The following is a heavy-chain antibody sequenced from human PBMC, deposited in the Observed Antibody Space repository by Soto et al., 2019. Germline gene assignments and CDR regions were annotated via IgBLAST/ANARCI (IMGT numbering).Heavy chain of an antibody. CDR2: IIPILGIA. D-gene: IGHD4-17*01. CDR3: ASPTLYGDSPRDAFDI. Sequence: GASVKVSCKASGGTFSSYTISWVRQAPGQGLEWMGRIIPILGIANYAQKFQGRVTITADKSTSTAYMELSSLRSEDTAVYYCASPTLYGDSPRDAFDIWGQGTMVTVSS. CDR1: GGTFSSYT. J-gene: IGHJ3*02. V-gene: IGHV1-69*02.